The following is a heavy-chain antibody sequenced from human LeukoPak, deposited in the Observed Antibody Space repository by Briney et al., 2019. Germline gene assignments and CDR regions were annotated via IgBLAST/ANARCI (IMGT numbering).Heavy chain of an antibody. V-gene: IGHV1-69*06. CDR3: ARAGKPVPLVVVPAAHMSRYYYYMDV. CDR2: IIPIFGTA. Sequence: ASVKVSCKASGGTFSSYAISWVRQAPGQGLEWMGGIIPIFGTANYAQKFQGRVTITADKSTSTAYMELSSLRSEDTAVYYCARAGKPVPLVVVPAAHMSRYYYYMDVWGEGTTVTVSS. CDR1: GGTFSSYA. D-gene: IGHD2-2*01. J-gene: IGHJ6*03.